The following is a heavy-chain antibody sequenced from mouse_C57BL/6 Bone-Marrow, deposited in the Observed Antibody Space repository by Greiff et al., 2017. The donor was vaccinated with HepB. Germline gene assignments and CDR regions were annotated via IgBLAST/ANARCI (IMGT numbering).Heavy chain of an antibody. Sequence: EVQLQQPGAELVRPGASVKLSCTASGFNFKDYYMHWVKQRPEQGLEWIGRIDPEDGDTEYAPKFPGKATMTVDTSSNTAYLQLSSLTSEDAAVYCCTREYYGNSLYYFDYWGQGTTLTVSS. CDR3: TREYYGNSLYYFDY. D-gene: IGHD1-1*01. CDR2: IDPEDGDT. V-gene: IGHV14-1*01. CDR1: GFNFKDYY. J-gene: IGHJ2*01.